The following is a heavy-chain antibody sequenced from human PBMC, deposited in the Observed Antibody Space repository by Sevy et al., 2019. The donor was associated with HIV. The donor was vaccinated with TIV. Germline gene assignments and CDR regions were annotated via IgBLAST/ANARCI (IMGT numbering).Heavy chain of an antibody. CDR2: ISGSGGST. D-gene: IGHD3-22*01. CDR3: ARGAQFYYDSGGYSGWFDP. V-gene: IGHV3-23*01. J-gene: IGHJ5*02. CDR1: GFTFSSYA. Sequence: GGSLRLSCAASGFTFSSYAMSWVRQAPGKGLEWVSAISGSGGSTYYADSVMGRFTISRDNSKKTTYLQMNSLRAEDTAVYCCARGAQFYYDSGGYSGWFDPWGQGTLVTVSS.